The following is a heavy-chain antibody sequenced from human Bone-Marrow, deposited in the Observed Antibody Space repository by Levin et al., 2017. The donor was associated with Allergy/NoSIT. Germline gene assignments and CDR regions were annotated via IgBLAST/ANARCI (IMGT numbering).Heavy chain of an antibody. D-gene: IGHD1-20*01. CDR1: GFTFSLYT. CDR2: ISSEGSYT. CDR3: ATDRVSFNWNHFDY. V-gene: IGHV3-21*01. J-gene: IGHJ4*02. Sequence: PGGSLRLSCAASGFTFSLYTMNWVRQAPGKGLEWVSSISSEGSYTYYADSVKGRFTIFRDNAKNSLYLQMSNLRVEDTAVYYCATDRVSFNWNHFDYWGQGTLVTVSS.